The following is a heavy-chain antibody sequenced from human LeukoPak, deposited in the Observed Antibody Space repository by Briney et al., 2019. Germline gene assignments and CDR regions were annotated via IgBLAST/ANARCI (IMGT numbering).Heavy chain of an antibody. CDR1: GGTFSSYA. V-gene: IGHV1-69*13. D-gene: IGHD2-2*01. CDR2: IIPIFGTA. CDR3: ARYYIVVVQAAKGSWFDR. J-gene: IGHJ5*02. Sequence: SVKVSCKASGGTFSSYAISWVRQAPGQGLEWMGGIIPIFGTANYAQKFQGRVTITADESTSTAYMELSSLRSEDTAVYYCARYYIVVVQAAKGSWFDRWGPGTLVTVSS.